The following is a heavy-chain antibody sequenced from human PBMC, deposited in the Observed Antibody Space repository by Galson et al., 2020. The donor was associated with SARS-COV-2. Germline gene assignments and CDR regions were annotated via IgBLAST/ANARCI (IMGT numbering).Heavy chain of an antibody. Sequence: GGSLRLSCAASGFTFSSYGMHWVRQAPGKGLEWVAVIWYDGSNKYYADSVKGRFTISRDNSKNTLYLQMNSLRAEDTAVYYCARGEGSSWIDEYFDLWGRGTLVTVSS. CDR1: GFTFSSYG. D-gene: IGHD6-13*01. V-gene: IGHV3-33*01. CDR2: IWYDGSNK. J-gene: IGHJ2*01. CDR3: ARGEGSSWIDEYFDL.